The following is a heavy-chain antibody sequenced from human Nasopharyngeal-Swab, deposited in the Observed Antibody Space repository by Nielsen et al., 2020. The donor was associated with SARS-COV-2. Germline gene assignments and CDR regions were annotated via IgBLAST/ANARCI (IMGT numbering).Heavy chain of an antibody. D-gene: IGHD3-9*01. CDR2: ISHDGSNK. J-gene: IGHJ6*03. V-gene: IGHV3-30*04. Sequence: GESLKISCAASGFTFSSYAMHWVRQAPGKGLEWVAVISHDGSNKYYADSVKGRFTISRDNSKNTLYLQMNSLRAEDTAVYYCASPLGFDWLQHVDYYYYMDVWGKGTTVTVSS. CDR3: ASPLGFDWLQHVDYYYYMDV. CDR1: GFTFSSYA.